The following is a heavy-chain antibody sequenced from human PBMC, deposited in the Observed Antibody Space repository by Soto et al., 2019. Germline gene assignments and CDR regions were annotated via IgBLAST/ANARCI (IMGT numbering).Heavy chain of an antibody. CDR3: AREGGLGELLYEYFDY. J-gene: IGHJ4*02. CDR2: TYYRSKWYN. Sequence: SQTLSLTCAISGDSVSSNSAAWNWITQSPSRGLEWLGRTYYRSKWYNDYAVSVKSRITINPDTSKNQFSLQLNSVTPEDTAVYYCAREGGLGELLYEYFDYWGQGTLVTVSS. CDR1: GDSVSSNSAA. D-gene: IGHD3-10*01. V-gene: IGHV6-1*01.